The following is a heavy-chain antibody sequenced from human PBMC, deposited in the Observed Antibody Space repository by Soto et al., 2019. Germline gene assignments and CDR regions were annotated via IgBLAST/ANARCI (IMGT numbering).Heavy chain of an antibody. D-gene: IGHD3-16*01. Sequence: ASVKVSCKASGYTFTGYYMHWVRQAPGQGLEWMGWINPNSGGTNYAQKFQGWVTMTRDTSISTAYMELSRLRSDDTAVYYCARRDQGGYYYYGMDVWGQGTTVTVSS. CDR3: ARRDQGGYYYYGMDV. CDR1: GYTFTGYY. CDR2: INPNSGGT. V-gene: IGHV1-2*04. J-gene: IGHJ6*02.